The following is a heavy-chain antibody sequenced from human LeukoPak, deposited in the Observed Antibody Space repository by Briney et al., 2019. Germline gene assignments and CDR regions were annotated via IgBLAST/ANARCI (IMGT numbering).Heavy chain of an antibody. J-gene: IGHJ4*02. V-gene: IGHV3-48*04. D-gene: IGHD6-13*01. CDR1: GFTFSSYS. CDR3: ARGLKGSSWYYFDY. CDR2: ISSSGSTI. Sequence: GGSLRLSCAASGFTFSSYSMNWVRQAPGKGLEWVSYISSSGSTIYYADSVKGRFTISRDNAKNSLYLQMNSLRAEDTAVYYCARGLKGSSWYYFDYWGQGTLVTVSS.